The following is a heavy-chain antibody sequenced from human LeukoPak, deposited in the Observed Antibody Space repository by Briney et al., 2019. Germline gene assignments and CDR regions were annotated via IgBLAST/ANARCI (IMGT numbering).Heavy chain of an antibody. J-gene: IGHJ4*02. CDR1: GGSISSYY. V-gene: IGHV4-4*07. D-gene: IGHD6-13*01. CDR2: IYTSGST. CDR3: ARGGQQLVPFDY. Sequence: SETLSLTCTVSGGSISSYYWSRIRQPAGKGLEWIGRIYTSGSTNYNPSLKSRVTMSVDTSKNQFSLKLSSVTAADTAVYYCARGGQQLVPFDYWGQGALVTVSS.